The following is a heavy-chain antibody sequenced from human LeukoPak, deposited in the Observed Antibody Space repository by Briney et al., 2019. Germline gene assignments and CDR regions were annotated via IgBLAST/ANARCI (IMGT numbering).Heavy chain of an antibody. V-gene: IGHV3-7*01. CDR1: GFTFSGYW. CDR3: ARIGITNYHDSSGYFYY. CDR2: IKQDGSDK. Sequence: GGSLRLSCAASGFTFSGYWMSWVRQAPGKGLEWVAHIKQDGSDKYYVDSVKGRFTISRDNAKNSLYLQMNSLRAEDTAVYYCARIGITNYHDSSGYFYYWGQGTLVTVSS. D-gene: IGHD3-22*01. J-gene: IGHJ4*02.